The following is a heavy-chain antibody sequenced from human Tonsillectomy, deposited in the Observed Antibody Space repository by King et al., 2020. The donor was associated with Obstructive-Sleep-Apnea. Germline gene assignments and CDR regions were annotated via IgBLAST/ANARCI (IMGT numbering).Heavy chain of an antibody. V-gene: IGHV1-18*04. CDR3: ARYAYAAVGSTDYFDY. CDR2: ISVYNGDT. Sequence: VQLVESGVEVKKPGASVKVSCKASGYTFTSYGITWVRLAPGQGLEWMGWISVYNGDTKYAQKFQGRVTMTSDTSTKTAYMELRSLRSDDTAVYYCARYAYAAVGSTDYFDYWGQGTLVTVSS. J-gene: IGHJ4*02. D-gene: IGHD6-13*01. CDR1: GYTFTSYG.